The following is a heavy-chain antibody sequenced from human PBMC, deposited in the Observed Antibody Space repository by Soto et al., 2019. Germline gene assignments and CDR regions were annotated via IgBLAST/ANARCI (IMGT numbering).Heavy chain of an antibody. CDR2: INHSGST. CDR1: GGSFSGYD. D-gene: IGHD3-22*01. CDR3: ARTGSPYYYDSSGYHA. V-gene: IGHV4-34*01. Sequence: PSETLSLTCAVYGGSFSGYDWSWIRQPPGKGLEWIGEINHSGSTNYNPSLKSRVTISVDTSKNQFSLKLSSVTAADTAVYYCARTGSPYYYDSSGYHAWGQGTTVTVSS. J-gene: IGHJ6*02.